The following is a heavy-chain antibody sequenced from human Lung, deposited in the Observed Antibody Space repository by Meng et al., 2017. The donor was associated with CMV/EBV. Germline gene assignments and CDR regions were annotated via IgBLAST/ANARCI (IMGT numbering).Heavy chain of an antibody. Sequence: SGTXSLXXTVSGGSISSSAYYWSWIRQHPGKGLEWIGYIYYSGSTYYNPSLKSRVTISVDTSNTQFSLTLSPVTAADTAVYYCARGPTPTISEGWFDPWGQGTXVTVSS. J-gene: IGHJ5*02. CDR1: GGSISSSAYY. CDR3: ARGPTPTISEGWFDP. V-gene: IGHV4-31*03. D-gene: IGHD3-3*01. CDR2: IYYSGST.